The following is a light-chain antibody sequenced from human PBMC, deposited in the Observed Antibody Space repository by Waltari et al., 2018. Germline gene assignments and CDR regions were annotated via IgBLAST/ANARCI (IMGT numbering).Light chain of an antibody. J-gene: IGLJ2*01. Sequence: FVLTQPHSVSESPGKTVIISCTRSSGSIAVNFVQWFRQRPGSAPSTVIFEDRQRHVGVPNRFSASIDSPANSAYLTISGLEPDDGADYYCQSYDGRDHVIFGGGTKLTVL. CDR1: SGSIAVNF. CDR3: QSYDGRDHVI. V-gene: IGLV6-57*03. CDR2: EDR.